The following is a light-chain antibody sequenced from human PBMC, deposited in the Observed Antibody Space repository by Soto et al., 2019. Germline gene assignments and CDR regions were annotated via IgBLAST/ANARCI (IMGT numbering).Light chain of an antibody. CDR1: LGIVDY. V-gene: IGKV1-27*01. J-gene: IGKJ4*01. Sequence: DIEMTQSPSSLSASVGDRVTITCRASLGIVDYLAWYQQKPGKVPKLLIYAASTLQTGVPSRFSGSGSRTDFTLTISNLQPEDVATYNCQKYNSAPLTFGGGTKVEIK. CDR3: QKYNSAPLT. CDR2: AAS.